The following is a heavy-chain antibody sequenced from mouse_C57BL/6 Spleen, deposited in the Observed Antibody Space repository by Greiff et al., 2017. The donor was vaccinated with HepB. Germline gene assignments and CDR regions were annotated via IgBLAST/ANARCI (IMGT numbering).Heavy chain of an antibody. V-gene: IGHV5-17*01. J-gene: IGHJ1*03. Sequence: EVKLMESGGGLVKPGGSLKLSCAASGFTFSDYGMHWVRQAPEKGLEWVAYISSGSSTIYYADTVKGRFTISRDNAKNTLFLQMTSLRSEDTAMYYCAALYSNYVGWYFDVWGTGTTVTVSS. CDR2: ISSGSSTI. D-gene: IGHD2-5*01. CDR3: AALYSNYVGWYFDV. CDR1: GFTFSDYG.